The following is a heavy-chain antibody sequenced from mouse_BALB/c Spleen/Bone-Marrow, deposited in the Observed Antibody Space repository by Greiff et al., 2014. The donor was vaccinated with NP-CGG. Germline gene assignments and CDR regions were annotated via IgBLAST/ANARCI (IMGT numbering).Heavy chain of an antibody. J-gene: IGHJ4*01. CDR2: IYPGSGNT. D-gene: IGHD2-4*01. V-gene: IGHV1-76*01. CDR3: AMSMTTTGESAMDY. CDR1: GYIFTDYY. Sequence: QVQLQQSGAELARPGASVKLSCKASGYIFTDYYINWVKQRTGQGLEWIGEIYPGSGNTYYNEKFKGKATLTADKSSGTAYMQLSSLTSEDSAVYFCAMSMTTTGESAMDYWGQGTSVTVSS.